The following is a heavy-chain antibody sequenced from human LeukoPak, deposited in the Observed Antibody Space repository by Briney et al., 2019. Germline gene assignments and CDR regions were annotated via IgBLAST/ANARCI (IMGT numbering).Heavy chain of an antibody. V-gene: IGHV3-23*01. CDR2: ISGSGGST. J-gene: IGHJ4*02. D-gene: IGHD3-3*01. CDR3: AKSMSGPNDY. CDR1: GFTFSSYA. Sequence: GGSLRLSCAASGFTFSSYAMSWVRQAPGKGLEWVSAISGSGGSTYYADSVKGPFTISRDNAKNTLYLQMNSLRVEDTAVYYCAKSMSGPNDYWGQGTLVTVSS.